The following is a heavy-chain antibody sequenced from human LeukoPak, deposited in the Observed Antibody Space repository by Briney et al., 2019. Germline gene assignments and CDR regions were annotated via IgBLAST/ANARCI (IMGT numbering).Heavy chain of an antibody. CDR2: ISYDGSNK. Sequence: PGGSLRLSCAASGFTFSSYAMSWVRQAPGKGLEWMAVISYDGSNKYYADSVKGRFTISRDNSKNTLYLQMNSLRAEDTAVYYCAKDGVTYYYDSSGYSPFDYWGQGTLVTVSS. J-gene: IGHJ4*02. D-gene: IGHD3-22*01. V-gene: IGHV3-30*18. CDR1: GFTFSSYA. CDR3: AKDGVTYYYDSSGYSPFDY.